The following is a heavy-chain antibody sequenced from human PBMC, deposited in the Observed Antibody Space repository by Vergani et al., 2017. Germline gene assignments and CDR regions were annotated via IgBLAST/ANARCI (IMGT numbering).Heavy chain of an antibody. J-gene: IGHJ6*03. Sequence: QVQLVESGGGVVQPGGSLRLSCAASGFTFSSYGMHWVRQAPGKGLEWVAFIRYDGSNKNYAEAVKGRVTISRDNSKNTLYLQMNSLRSEDTAVYYCARDATCHCSGGSCYSNSNYYYYYMDVWGKGTTVTVSS. CDR1: GFTFSSYG. CDR3: ARDATCHCSGGSCYSNSNYYYYYMDV. CDR2: IRYDGSNK. V-gene: IGHV3-30*02. D-gene: IGHD2-15*01.